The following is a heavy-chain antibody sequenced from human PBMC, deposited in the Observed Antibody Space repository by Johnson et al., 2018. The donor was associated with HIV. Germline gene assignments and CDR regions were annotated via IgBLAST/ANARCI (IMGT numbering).Heavy chain of an antibody. CDR2: ISGGST. Sequence: VQLVESGGGVVQPGGSLRLSCAASRFTVSSNEMNWVRQAPGKGLEWVSCISGGSTYYPDSRKGRFTISRDNSKNTLHLQMNSLRSEDTAVYYCAREFHDYGGGDAFDIWGQGTMVTVSS. CDR1: RFTVSSNE. V-gene: IGHV3-38-3*01. CDR3: AREFHDYGGGDAFDI. J-gene: IGHJ3*02. D-gene: IGHD4-23*01.